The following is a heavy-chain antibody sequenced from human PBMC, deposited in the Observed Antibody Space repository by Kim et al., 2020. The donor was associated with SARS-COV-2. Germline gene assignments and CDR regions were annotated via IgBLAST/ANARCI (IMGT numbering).Heavy chain of an antibody. J-gene: IGHJ4*02. Sequence: SVKVSCKASGGTFSSYAISWVRQAPGQGLEWMGGIIPIFGTANYAQKFQGRVTITADESTSTAYMELSSLRSEDTAVYYCARDRRPYYYGSGSYRPLFDYWGQGTLVTVSS. CDR3: ARDRRPYYYGSGSYRPLFDY. D-gene: IGHD3-10*01. CDR1: GGTFSSYA. V-gene: IGHV1-69*13. CDR2: IIPIFGTA.